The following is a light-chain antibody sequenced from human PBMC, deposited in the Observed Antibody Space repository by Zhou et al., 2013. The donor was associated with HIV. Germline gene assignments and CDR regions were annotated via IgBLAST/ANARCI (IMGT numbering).Light chain of an antibody. CDR2: DAS. Sequence: EIVLTQSPGTLSLSPGERATLSCRASQSVSTSYLAWYQQKPGQAPKLLVYDASNRASGIPARFSGSGSGTDFTLTVSSLEPEDFAVYYCQQRSKWPPLFTFGPGTRVDL. CDR3: QQRSKWPPLFT. CDR1: QSVSTSY. V-gene: IGKV3-11*01. J-gene: IGKJ3*01.